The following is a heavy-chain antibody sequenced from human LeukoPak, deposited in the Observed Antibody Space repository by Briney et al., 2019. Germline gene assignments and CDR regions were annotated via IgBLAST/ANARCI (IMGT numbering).Heavy chain of an antibody. CDR2: ISYDGSHK. CDR1: GFTFSTYA. V-gene: IGHV3-30-3*01. J-gene: IGHJ4*02. Sequence: GTSLRLSCAASGFTFSTYAMHWVRQAPGKGLEWVAVISYDGSHKYYADSVKGRFTISRDNSKNMLELQMNSLTTEDTAVYYCTREVWYDALSFDYWGQGTLVTVSS. D-gene: IGHD2-15*01. CDR3: TREVWYDALSFDY.